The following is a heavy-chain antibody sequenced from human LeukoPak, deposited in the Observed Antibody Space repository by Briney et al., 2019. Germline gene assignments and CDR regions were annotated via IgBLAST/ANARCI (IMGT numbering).Heavy chain of an antibody. CDR3: ARDGEFCTSTICYLWFDP. V-gene: IGHV1-18*04. Sequence: ASVKVSCKASGYTFSNFGITWVRQAPGQGLEWMGWISAHNGNTNYAKKLQGRVTMTTDTSTNTDYMELRSLRSDDTAVYFCARDGEFCTSTICYLWFDPWGQGTLVTVSS. J-gene: IGHJ5*02. CDR2: ISAHNGNT. CDR1: GYTFSNFG. D-gene: IGHD2-2*01.